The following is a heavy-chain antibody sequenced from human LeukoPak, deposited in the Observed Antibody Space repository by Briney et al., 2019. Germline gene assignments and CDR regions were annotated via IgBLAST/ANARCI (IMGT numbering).Heavy chain of an antibody. CDR3: ARAGYDILTGLDY. Sequence: ASETLSLTCTVSGGSISSGGYCRRFRQHPGKDLVWIGYIYYSGSTYYNPSLKSRVTISVDTSKNQFSLKLSSVTAADTAVYYCARAGYDILTGLDYWGQGTLVTVSS. J-gene: IGHJ4*02. V-gene: IGHV4-31*03. CDR1: GGSISSGGYC. D-gene: IGHD3-9*01. CDR2: IYYSGST.